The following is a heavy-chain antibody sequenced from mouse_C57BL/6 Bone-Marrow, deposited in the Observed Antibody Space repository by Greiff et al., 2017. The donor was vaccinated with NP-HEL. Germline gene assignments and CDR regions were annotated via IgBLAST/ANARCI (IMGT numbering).Heavy chain of an antibody. Sequence: QVQLQQPGAELVKPGASVKLSCKASGYTLTSYWMHWVKQRPGQGLEWIGMIHPNSGSTNYNEKFKSKATLTVNKSASTAYRQLSSLASEDSAVYYCAIDYYCSSYPPYYYAMDYWGQGTSVTVSS. CDR1: GYTLTSYW. J-gene: IGHJ4*01. CDR3: AIDYYCSSYPPYYYAMDY. D-gene: IGHD1-1*01. V-gene: IGHV1-64*01. CDR2: IHPNSGST.